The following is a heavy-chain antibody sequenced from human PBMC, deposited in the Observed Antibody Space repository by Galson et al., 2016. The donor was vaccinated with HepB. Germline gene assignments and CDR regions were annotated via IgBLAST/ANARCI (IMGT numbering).Heavy chain of an antibody. Sequence: SLRLSCAASGFIVSSHYMNWVRQAPGKGLEWVSIIYSGGATYYADSVKGRFTISRDNPKNTVYLQMNSLRDEDTAVYYCARDPGRVAAAGHLDSWGQGTLVTVS. J-gene: IGHJ5*01. CDR1: GFIVSSHY. CDR3: ARDPGRVAAAGHLDS. CDR2: IYSGGAT. D-gene: IGHD6-13*01. V-gene: IGHV3-53*01.